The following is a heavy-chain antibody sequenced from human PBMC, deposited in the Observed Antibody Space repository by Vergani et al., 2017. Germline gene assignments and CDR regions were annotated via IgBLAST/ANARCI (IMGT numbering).Heavy chain of an antibody. Sequence: QVQLVESGGGVVQPGRSLRLSCAASGFTFSSYAMHWVRQAPGKGPEWVAVISYDGSNKYYADSVQGRFTISRDNSKNTLYLQMNSLRAEDTAVYYCARDSPYYDFWSGYYIDYYYYYYMDVWGKGTTVSVSS. D-gene: IGHD3-3*01. CDR3: ARDSPYYDFWSGYYIDYYYYYYMDV. J-gene: IGHJ6*03. V-gene: IGHV3-30-3*01. CDR2: ISYDGSNK. CDR1: GFTFSSYA.